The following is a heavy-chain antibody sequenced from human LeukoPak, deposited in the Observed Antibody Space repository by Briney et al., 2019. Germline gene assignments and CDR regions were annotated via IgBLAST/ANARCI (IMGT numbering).Heavy chain of an antibody. Sequence: ASVKVSCKASGYTFTSYDINWVRQATGQGLEWMGWMNPNSGNTGYAQKFQGRVTITRNTSISTAYMELSSLRSEDTAVYYCARGRGITFGGVIVSNWFDPWGQGTLVTVSS. CDR2: MNPNSGNT. D-gene: IGHD3-16*02. CDR1: GYTFTSYD. CDR3: ARGRGITFGGVIVSNWFDP. J-gene: IGHJ5*02. V-gene: IGHV1-8*01.